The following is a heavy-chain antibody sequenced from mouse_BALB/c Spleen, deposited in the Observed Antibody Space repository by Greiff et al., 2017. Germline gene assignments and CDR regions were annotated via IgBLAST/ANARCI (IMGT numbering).Heavy chain of an antibody. Sequence: VQRVESGPGLVAPSQSLSITCTVSGFSLTGYGVNWVRQPPGKGLEWLGMIWGDGSTDYNSALKSRLSISKDNSKSQVFLKMNSLQTDDTARYYCARAPSRSYYGNNFDYWGQGTTLTVSS. CDR1: GFSLTGYG. V-gene: IGHV2-6-7*01. D-gene: IGHD2-10*01. CDR3: ARAPSRSYYGNNFDY. J-gene: IGHJ2*01. CDR2: IWGDGST.